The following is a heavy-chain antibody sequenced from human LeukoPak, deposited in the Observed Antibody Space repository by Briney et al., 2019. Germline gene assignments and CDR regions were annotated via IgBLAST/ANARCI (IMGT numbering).Heavy chain of an antibody. Sequence: GGSLRLSCAASGFTFDDYAMHWVRQAPGKGLEWVSLISWDGGSTYYADSVKGRFTISRDNSKNSLYLQMNSLRAEDTALYYCAKALTYGSGSYSLFDYWGQGTLVTVSS. D-gene: IGHD3-10*01. J-gene: IGHJ4*02. CDR2: ISWDGGST. CDR1: GFTFDDYA. CDR3: AKALTYGSGSYSLFDY. V-gene: IGHV3-43D*03.